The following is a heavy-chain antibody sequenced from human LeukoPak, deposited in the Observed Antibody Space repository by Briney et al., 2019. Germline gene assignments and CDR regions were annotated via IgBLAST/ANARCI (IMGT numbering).Heavy chain of an antibody. CDR1: GYTFTSYG. Sequence: ASVKVSCKASGYTFTSYGISWVRQAPGQWLEWMGWISVYNGNTKYAQKLQGRVTMTTDTSTSTAYMELRSLRSDDTAVYYCARTSSTLWLRTPGGDYWGQGTLVTVSS. J-gene: IGHJ4*02. CDR3: ARTSSTLWLRTPGGDY. V-gene: IGHV1-18*01. CDR2: ISVYNGNT. D-gene: IGHD5-12*01.